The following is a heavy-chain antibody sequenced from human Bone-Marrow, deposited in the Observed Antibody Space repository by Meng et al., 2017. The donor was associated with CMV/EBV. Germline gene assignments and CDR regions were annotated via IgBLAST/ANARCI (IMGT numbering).Heavy chain of an antibody. CDR1: RLTFSSYA. CDR3: ARGGVVIADDY. J-gene: IGHJ4*02. D-gene: IGHD2-21*01. Sequence: GESLKISCAVSRLTFSSYAMHWVRQAPGKGLEWVASISHGGTNKYYADSVKGRFAIPRDDSENTLFLQLSSLGAEDTAVYYCARGGVVIADDYWGQGTLVTVSS. V-gene: IGHV3-30*09. CDR2: ISHGGTNK.